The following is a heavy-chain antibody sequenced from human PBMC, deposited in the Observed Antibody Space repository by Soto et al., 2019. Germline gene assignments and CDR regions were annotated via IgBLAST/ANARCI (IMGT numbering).Heavy chain of an antibody. D-gene: IGHD6-25*01. CDR3: ARVRLGVTTRLFDY. CDR1: GFTFIDHY. J-gene: IGHJ4*02. V-gene: IGHV3-72*01. Sequence: EVQLVESGGGLVQPGGSLRLSCAASGFTFIDHYMDWVRQAPGKGLEWVGRLKNKANSYTTEYTASVKGRFTISRDDSKDSLDLQMNSLKTEDTAVYYCARVRLGVTTRLFDYWGQGTLVTVSS. CDR2: LKNKANSYTT.